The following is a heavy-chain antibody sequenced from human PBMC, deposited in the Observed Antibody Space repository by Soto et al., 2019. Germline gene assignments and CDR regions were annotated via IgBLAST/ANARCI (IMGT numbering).Heavy chain of an antibody. J-gene: IGHJ4*02. CDR3: ARHLGDFWSGYYSRYYFDY. CDR2: IYPGDSDT. Sequence: GESLKISCKGSGYSFTSYWIGWVRQMPGKGLEWMGIIYPGDSDTRYSPSFQGQVTISADKSISTAYLQWSSLKASDTAMYYCARHLGDFWSGYYSRYYFDYWGQGTLVTVSS. CDR1: GYSFTSYW. D-gene: IGHD3-3*01. V-gene: IGHV5-51*01.